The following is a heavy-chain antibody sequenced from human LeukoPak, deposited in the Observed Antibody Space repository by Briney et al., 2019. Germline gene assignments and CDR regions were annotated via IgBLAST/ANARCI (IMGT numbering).Heavy chain of an antibody. Sequence: GGSLRLSCAASGFTFSSYAMSWVRQAPGKGLEWVSLIYSGGGTYYADSVKGRFTISRDSSKNTLYLQMNSLRAEDTAVYYCARNYYDSSAYYYFDYWGQGTLVTVSS. CDR2: IYSGGGT. CDR3: ARNYYDSSAYYYFDY. D-gene: IGHD3-22*01. J-gene: IGHJ4*02. CDR1: GFTFSSYA. V-gene: IGHV3-66*01.